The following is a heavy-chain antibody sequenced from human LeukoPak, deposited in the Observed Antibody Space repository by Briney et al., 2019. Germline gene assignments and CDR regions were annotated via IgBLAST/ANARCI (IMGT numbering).Heavy chain of an antibody. CDR3: ARDLGWYYGMDV. Sequence: PSETLSLTCTVSGGSISSGDYYWSWIRQPPGEGLEWIGYIYYSGSTYYNPSLKSRVTISVDTSKNQFSLKLSSVTAADTAVYYCARDLGWYYGMDVWGQGTTVTVSS. V-gene: IGHV4-30-4*01. J-gene: IGHJ6*02. CDR2: IYYSGST. CDR1: GGSISSGDYY. D-gene: IGHD6-19*01.